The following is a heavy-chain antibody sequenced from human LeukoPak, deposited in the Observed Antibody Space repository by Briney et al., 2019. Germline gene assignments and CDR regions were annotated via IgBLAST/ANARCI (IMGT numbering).Heavy chain of an antibody. J-gene: IGHJ4*02. CDR3: ARETKSRYSSGWYPLLEY. CDR1: GFTFSSYA. Sequence: GGSLRLSCAASGFTFSSYAMHWVRQAPGKGLEYVSAISSNGGSIYYANSVKGRFTISRDNSKNTLYLQMGSLRAEDMAVYYCARETKSRYSSGWYPLLEYWGQGTLVTVSS. CDR2: ISSNGGSI. V-gene: IGHV3-64*01. D-gene: IGHD6-19*01.